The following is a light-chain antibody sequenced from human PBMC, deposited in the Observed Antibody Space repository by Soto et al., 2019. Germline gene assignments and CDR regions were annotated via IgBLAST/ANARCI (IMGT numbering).Light chain of an antibody. Sequence: QSVLTQPPSASGSPGQSVTISCTGTKSDIGVYDFVSWYQHHPGKAPRLIIYDVVQRPSGVPDRFSGSKSGNTASLTVSGLQAADEADYFCKSYASSTAYLFGTGTKVTVL. CDR1: KSDIGVYDF. J-gene: IGLJ1*01. CDR2: DVV. V-gene: IGLV2-8*01. CDR3: KSYASSTAYL.